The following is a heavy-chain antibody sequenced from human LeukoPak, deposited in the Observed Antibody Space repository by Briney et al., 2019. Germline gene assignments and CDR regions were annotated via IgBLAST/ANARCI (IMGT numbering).Heavy chain of an antibody. J-gene: IGHJ4*02. CDR1: GGSLSPYY. CDR3: ATLGGLYYESHGYPDFDH. Sequence: SETLSLTCSVSGGSLSPYYWSWIRQPPGGGLEWLGEINQSGSTNYNPYLKSRVTISVEKFKNQFSLEVTSVTAADTAIYYCATLGGLYYESHGYPDFDHWGRGTLVTVSS. CDR2: INQSGST. D-gene: IGHD3-22*01. V-gene: IGHV4-34*01.